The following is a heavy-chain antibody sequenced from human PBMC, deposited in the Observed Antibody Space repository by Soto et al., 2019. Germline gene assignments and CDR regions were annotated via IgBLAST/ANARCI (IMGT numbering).Heavy chain of an antibody. CDR2: ISGSGGRT. V-gene: IGHV3-23*01. CDR3: AKEESRTQWYDY. D-gene: IGHD6-19*01. J-gene: IGHJ4*02. Sequence: GSLRLSCAASGXTFSSYGMSWVRQAPGKGLEWASAISGSGGRTYYADSVKGRFTISRDNYKNTLYLQMNSLRAEDTAVYYCAKEESRTQWYDYWGQGTLATVS. CDR1: GXTFSSYG.